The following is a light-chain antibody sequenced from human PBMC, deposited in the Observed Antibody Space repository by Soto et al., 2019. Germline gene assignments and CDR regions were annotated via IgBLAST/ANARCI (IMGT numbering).Light chain of an antibody. V-gene: IGKV3-11*01. CDR1: QSINIY. Sequence: EIVLTQSPAALSLSPRGRATLACRVSQSINIYLAWYQQKLGQAPRLLIYDASIRATGIPARFSGSGSGTDFTLTISSLEPEDFGVYYCQQRYSWPLTFCGGTKLEIK. CDR2: DAS. J-gene: IGKJ4*01. CDR3: QQRYSWPLT.